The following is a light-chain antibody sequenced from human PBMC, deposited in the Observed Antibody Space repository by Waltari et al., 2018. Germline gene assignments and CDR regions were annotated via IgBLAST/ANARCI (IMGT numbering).Light chain of an antibody. J-gene: IGLJ3*02. CDR3: VVWDGSLSAWV. V-gene: IGLV1-44*01. CDR2: NNN. CDR1: SSNIETNL. Sequence: QSILTQTPSASGTPGQRVTIPCSGSSSNIETNLLNLFQQLPGSTPKLLIYNNNQRPSGVPDRFSGSKSGTSASLAISGLQSEDEADYYCVVWDGSLSAWVFGGGTKLTVL.